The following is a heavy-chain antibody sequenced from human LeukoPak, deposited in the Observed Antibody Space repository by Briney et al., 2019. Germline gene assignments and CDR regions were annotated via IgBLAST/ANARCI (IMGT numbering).Heavy chain of an antibody. D-gene: IGHD3-22*01. Sequence: TSETLSLTCTVSGGSISSSSYYWGWIRQPPGRGLEWIGSIYYSGSTYYNPSLKSRVTISVDTSKNQFSLKLSSVTAADTAVYYCARESVYDSSGYYYRASHWYFDLWGRGTLVTVSS. CDR2: IYYSGST. V-gene: IGHV4-39*02. CDR3: ARESVYDSSGYYYRASHWYFDL. CDR1: GGSISSSSYY. J-gene: IGHJ2*01.